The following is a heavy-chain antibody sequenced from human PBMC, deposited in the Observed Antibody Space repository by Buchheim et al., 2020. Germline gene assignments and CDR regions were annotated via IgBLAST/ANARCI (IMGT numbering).Heavy chain of an antibody. CDR1: GFTFSSYE. D-gene: IGHD6-6*01. V-gene: IGHV3-48*03. CDR2: ISSSGSTI. Sequence: EVQLVESGGGLVQPGGSLILSCAASGFTFSSYEMNWVRQAPGKGLEWVSYISSSGSTIYYADSVKGRFTISRDNATTSLYLQMNSLRAEDTAVYYCARVGDSSSSVLSYYFDYWGQGTL. CDR3: ARVGDSSSSVLSYYFDY. J-gene: IGHJ4*02.